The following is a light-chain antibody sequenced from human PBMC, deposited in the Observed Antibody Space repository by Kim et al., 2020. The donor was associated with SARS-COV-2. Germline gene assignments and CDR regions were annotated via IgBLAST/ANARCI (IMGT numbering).Light chain of an antibody. CDR3: SSFAGTNNPYV. CDR1: SSDVGGYNY. Sequence: QSALTQPPSASGSPGQSVTISCTGTSSDVGGYNYVSWYQHHPGKAPKLMIYEVTKRPSGVPDRFSGSKSVNTASLTVSGLQAEDEADYYCSSFAGTNNPYVFGTGTKVTVL. J-gene: IGLJ1*01. V-gene: IGLV2-8*01. CDR2: EVT.